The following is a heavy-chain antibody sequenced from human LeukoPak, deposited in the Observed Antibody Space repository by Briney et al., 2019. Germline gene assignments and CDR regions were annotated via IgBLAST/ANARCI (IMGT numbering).Heavy chain of an antibody. CDR1: GYTFTGYY. CDR3: ARVGFNYYYDSSGYYPY. CDR2: INPNSGGT. D-gene: IGHD3-22*01. Sequence: ASVKVSCKASGYTFTGYYMHWVRQAPGQGLEWMGWINPNSGGTNYAQKFQGRVTMTRDTSISTAYMELSRLRSDDTAVYYCARVGFNYYYDSSGYYPYWGQGTLVTVSS. V-gene: IGHV1-2*02. J-gene: IGHJ4*02.